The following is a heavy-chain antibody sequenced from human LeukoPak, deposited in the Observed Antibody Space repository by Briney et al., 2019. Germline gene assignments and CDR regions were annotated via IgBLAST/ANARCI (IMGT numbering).Heavy chain of an antibody. V-gene: IGHV4-39*02. J-gene: IGHJ4*02. CDR2: IYYSGST. D-gene: IGHD1-26*01. CDR1: RGSISSSSYY. CDR3: ARASGTYYEDFDY. Sequence: PPETLSLTCGVSRGSISSSSYYWAWIRQPPRRGLQWIGSIYYSGSTYYSPSLKSRVTISVDTSKNHFSLKLNSVTAADTAVYYCARASGTYYEDFDYWGQGTLVTVSS.